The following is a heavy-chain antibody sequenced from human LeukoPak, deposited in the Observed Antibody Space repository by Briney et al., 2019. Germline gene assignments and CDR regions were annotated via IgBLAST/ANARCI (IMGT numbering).Heavy chain of an antibody. D-gene: IGHD1-26*01. V-gene: IGHV3-23*01. CDR1: GFIFRNYA. CDR2: ISDNGGGR. CDR3: ARDPVEWELLLDY. J-gene: IGHJ4*02. Sequence: GGSLRLSCGASGFIFRNYAMSWVRQAPGEGLEWVSGISDNGGGRYYADSVKGRFTISRDNARNSVFLQMSGLRVEDTAVYYCARDPVEWELLLDYWGQGTLVTVSS.